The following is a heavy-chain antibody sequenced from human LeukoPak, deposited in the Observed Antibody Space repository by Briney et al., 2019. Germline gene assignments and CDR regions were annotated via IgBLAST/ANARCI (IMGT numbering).Heavy chain of an antibody. Sequence: GESLKISCKGSGYRFTSYWIGWVRQMPGKGLEWMGIIYPGDSDTRYSPSFQGQVTISADKSINSAYLQWSSLKASDTAVFYCARRYCSGDNCYSGFDYWGQGALVTVSS. V-gene: IGHV5-51*01. CDR2: IYPGDSDT. CDR3: ARRYCSGDNCYSGFDY. CDR1: GYRFTSYW. J-gene: IGHJ4*02. D-gene: IGHD2-15*01.